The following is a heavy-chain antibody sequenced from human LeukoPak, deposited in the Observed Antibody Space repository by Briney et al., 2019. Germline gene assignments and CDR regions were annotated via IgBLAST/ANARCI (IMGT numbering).Heavy chain of an antibody. CDR3: ATSPRRVPSYYDILLFGY. CDR2: FDPEDGET. V-gene: IGHV1-24*01. CDR1: GYTLTELS. J-gene: IGHJ4*02. Sequence: ASVEVSCKVSGYTLTELSMHWVRQAPGKGLEWMGGFDPEDGETIYAQKFQGRVTMTEDTSTDTAYMELSSLRSEDTAVYYCATSPRRVPSYYDILLFGYWGQGTLVTVSS. D-gene: IGHD3-9*01.